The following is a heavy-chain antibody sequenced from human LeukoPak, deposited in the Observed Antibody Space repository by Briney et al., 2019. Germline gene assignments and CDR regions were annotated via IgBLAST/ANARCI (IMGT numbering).Heavy chain of an antibody. CDR2: IYYSGST. Sequence: SETLSLTCTVSGGSISSYYWSWIRQPPGKGLEWIGDIYYSGSTNYNPSLKSRVTISVDTSKNQFSLKLSSVTAADTAVYYCARYYYDYVWGSYSFDYWGQGTLVTVSS. CDR1: GGSISSYY. V-gene: IGHV4-59*01. CDR3: ARYYYDYVWGSYSFDY. J-gene: IGHJ4*02. D-gene: IGHD3-16*01.